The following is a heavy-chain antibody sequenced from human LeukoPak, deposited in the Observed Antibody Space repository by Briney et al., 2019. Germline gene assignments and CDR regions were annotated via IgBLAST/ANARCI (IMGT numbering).Heavy chain of an antibody. J-gene: IGHJ4*02. CDR1: GYTFTSYY. CDR3: ARDFRAVAGTINY. Sequence: GASVKVSCKASGYTFTSYYMHWVRQAPGQGLEWMGRINPNSGGTNYAQKFQGRVTMTRDTSISTAYMELSRLRSDDTAVYYCARDFRAVAGTINYWGQGTLVTVSS. D-gene: IGHD6-19*01. V-gene: IGHV1-2*06. CDR2: INPNSGGT.